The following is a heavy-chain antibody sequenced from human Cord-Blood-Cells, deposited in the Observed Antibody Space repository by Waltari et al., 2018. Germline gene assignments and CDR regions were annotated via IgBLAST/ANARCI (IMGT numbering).Heavy chain of an antibody. V-gene: IGHV4-39*01. CDR2: IYYRVST. CDR1: GGSISSSSYY. J-gene: IGHJ3*02. Sequence: QLQLQESGPGLVKPSETLSLTCTVSGGSISSSSYYWGGFPQTPGKGLEWSGSIYYRVSTYYNPSRKSRFTISVDTSKNQFSLKLSSVTAADTAVYYCARRAVIAFDIWGQGTMVTVSS. D-gene: IGHD3-22*01. CDR3: ARRAVIAFDI.